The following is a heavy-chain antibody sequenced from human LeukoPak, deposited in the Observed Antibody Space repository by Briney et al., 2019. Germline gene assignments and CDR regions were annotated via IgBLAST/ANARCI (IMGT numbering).Heavy chain of an antibody. CDR1: GGSFSGYY. D-gene: IGHD3-22*01. J-gene: IGHJ4*02. CDR2: INHSGST. V-gene: IGHV4-34*01. CDR3: ARGVVVSDY. Sequence: SETLSLTCAVYGGSFSGYYWSGIRQPPGKGRVGVGEINHSGSTNYNPSLKSPVTLSVDTSKNQFSLKLSSVTAADTAVYYCARGVVVSDYWGQGTLVTVSS.